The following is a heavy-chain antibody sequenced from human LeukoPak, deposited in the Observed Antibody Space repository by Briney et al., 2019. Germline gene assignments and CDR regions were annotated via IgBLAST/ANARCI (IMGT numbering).Heavy chain of an antibody. V-gene: IGHV4-34*01. J-gene: IGHJ4*02. Sequence: SETLSLTCAVYGGSFSGYYWSWIRQPPGKGLEWIGEINHSGSTNYNPSLKSRVTISVDTSKSQFSLELSPVTAADTAVYYCARDFRYNWIPAVWGQGTLVTVSS. D-gene: IGHD1-20*01. CDR2: INHSGST. CDR1: GGSFSGYY. CDR3: ARDFRYNWIPAV.